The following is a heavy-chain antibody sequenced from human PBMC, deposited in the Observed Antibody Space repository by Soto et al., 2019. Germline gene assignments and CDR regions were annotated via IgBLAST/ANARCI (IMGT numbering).Heavy chain of an antibody. V-gene: IGHV3-33*01. CDR2: IWYDGSNK. J-gene: IGHJ4*02. Sequence: QVQLVESGGGVVQPGRSLRLSCVACGFTFRNYGLHWIRQTPGKGLEWVAVIWYDGSNKYYGDSVKGRFAISRDDSRNTLYLQMNSLRAEDTAVYYCARDHSGYYLDYWGQGTLVTVSS. D-gene: IGHD5-12*01. CDR3: ARDHSGYYLDY. CDR1: GFTFRNYG.